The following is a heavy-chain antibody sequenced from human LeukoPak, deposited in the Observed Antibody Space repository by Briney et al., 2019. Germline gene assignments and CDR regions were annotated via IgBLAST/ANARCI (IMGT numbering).Heavy chain of an antibody. J-gene: IGHJ4*02. CDR3: ARGLRDGYTLFYFDY. D-gene: IGHD5-24*01. V-gene: IGHV4-39*01. CDR2: IYYTGST. Sequence: PSETLSLTCTVSGGSISSSSYYWGWIRQPPGKGLEWIGSIYYTGSTFYNPSLKSRVTISVDTSKNQFSMKLSSVTAADTAVYFCARGLRDGYTLFYFDYWGQGTLVTVSS. CDR1: GGSISSSSYY.